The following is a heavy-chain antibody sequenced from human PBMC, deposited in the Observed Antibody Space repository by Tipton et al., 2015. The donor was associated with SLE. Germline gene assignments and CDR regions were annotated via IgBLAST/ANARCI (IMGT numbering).Heavy chain of an antibody. J-gene: IGHJ6*02. V-gene: IGHV3-53*01. CDR3: ARDVGSSAGWDYSGMDV. D-gene: IGHD1-26*01. CDR2: IHYGGAT. CDR1: GLTIHSYA. Sequence: SLRLSCAASGLTIHSYAMNWVRQVPGKGLEWVSVIHYGGATYYANFVKGRFTISSDTSKNTVYLQMNSLRPEDTAVYYCARDVGSSAGWDYSGMDVWGQGTTVSVSS.